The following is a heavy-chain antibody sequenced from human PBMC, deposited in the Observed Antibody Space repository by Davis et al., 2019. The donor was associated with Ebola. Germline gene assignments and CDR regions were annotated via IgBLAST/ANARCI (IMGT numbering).Heavy chain of an antibody. J-gene: IGHJ4*02. Sequence: PGGSLRLSCAASGFTFSDYSMHWVRQAPGKGLEWVSSISSSSSDISYADSVKGRFTISRDNAQNSMSLQMNSLSVEDTAVYFCARADIVGATPYFDSWGQGTLVTVSS. CDR2: ISSSSSDI. CDR3: ARADIVGATPYFDS. V-gene: IGHV3-21*01. CDR1: GFTFSDYS. D-gene: IGHD1-26*01.